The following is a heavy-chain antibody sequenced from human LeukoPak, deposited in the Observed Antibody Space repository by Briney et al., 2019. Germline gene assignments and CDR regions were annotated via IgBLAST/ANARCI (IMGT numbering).Heavy chain of an antibody. V-gene: IGHV3-21*01. CDR3: AKQWLAHSFDY. Sequence: GGSLRLSCAASGFTFDDYGMSWVRQAPGKGLEWVSSISSSSSYIYYADSVKGRFTISRDNAKNSLYLQMNSLRAEDTAVYYCAKQWLAHSFDYWGQGTLVTVSS. J-gene: IGHJ4*02. CDR2: ISSSSSYI. CDR1: GFTFDDYG. D-gene: IGHD6-19*01.